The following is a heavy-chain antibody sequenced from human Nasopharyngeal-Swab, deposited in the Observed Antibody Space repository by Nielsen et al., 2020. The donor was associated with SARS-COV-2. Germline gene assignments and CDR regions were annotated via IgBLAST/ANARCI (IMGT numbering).Heavy chain of an antibody. D-gene: IGHD3-16*01. CDR3: AKDPSTLGIFYYFYMDV. V-gene: IGHV3-33*06. Sequence: GGSLRLSCAASGFTFSSYGMHWVRQAPGKGLEWVAVIWYDGSHKYYADSVKGRFTISRDNSKNTLYLQMNSLRAEDTAVYYCAKDPSTLGIFYYFYMDVWGKGTTVTVSS. J-gene: IGHJ6*03. CDR1: GFTFSSYG. CDR2: IWYDGSHK.